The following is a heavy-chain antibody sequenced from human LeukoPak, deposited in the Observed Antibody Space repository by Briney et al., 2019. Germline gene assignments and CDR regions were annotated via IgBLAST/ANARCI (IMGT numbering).Heavy chain of an antibody. CDR3: ARRLGRKFGERFYYYHYMDV. V-gene: IGHV4-39*07. J-gene: IGHJ6*03. CDR1: GDSISSSSSY. Sequence: PSETLSLTCTVSGDSISSSSSYWGWIRQPPGEGLEWIGSIYYSGSTYYNTSLKSRVTISVDTSKNQFSLKLSSVTAADTAVYYCARRLGRKFGERFYYYHYMDVWGKGTTVIISS. D-gene: IGHD3-10*01. CDR2: IYYSGST.